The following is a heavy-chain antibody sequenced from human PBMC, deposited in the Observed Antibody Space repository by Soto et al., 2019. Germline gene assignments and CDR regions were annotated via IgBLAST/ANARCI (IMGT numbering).Heavy chain of an antibody. CDR1: RFLFSCSA. CDR3: AAARLSGYSL. CDR2: IVVGSGNT. D-gene: IGHD5-12*01. Sequence: PLKLSCKTSRFLFSCSAVHWVRQSRGQRLEWIGWIVVGSGNTNYAHRFQDRVIITKDMSTNTAYMELSSLRSEDTAIYYCAAARLSGYSLCGQGTLVTVS. J-gene: IGHJ3*01. V-gene: IGHV1-58*01.